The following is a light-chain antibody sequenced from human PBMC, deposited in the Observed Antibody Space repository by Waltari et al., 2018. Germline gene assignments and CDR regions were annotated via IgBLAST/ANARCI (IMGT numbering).Light chain of an antibody. CDR1: QNVLFTSNDKNY. J-gene: IGKJ4*01. CDR3: QQYYNPPFT. CDR2: WAS. Sequence: DIVMTQSPDSLAVSLGERATINCKSSQNVLFTSNDKNYLAWYQQKAGQPPKLLIYWASTRKSGVPDRFSGSGSGTDFTLTISSLQAEDVAVYYCQQYYNPPFTFGGGTKVEIK. V-gene: IGKV4-1*01.